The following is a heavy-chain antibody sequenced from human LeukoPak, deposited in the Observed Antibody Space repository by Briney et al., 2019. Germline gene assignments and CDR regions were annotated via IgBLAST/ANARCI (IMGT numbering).Heavy chain of an antibody. CDR2: ISSSSSTI. V-gene: IGHV3-48*01. CDR3: AKAKGLDPYNWFDP. CDR1: GFTFSSYS. D-gene: IGHD6-6*01. Sequence: QTAGSLRLSCAASGFTFSSYSMNWVRQAPGKGLEWVSYISSSSSTIYYADSVKGRFTISRDNSKNTLFLQMNSLRAEDTAVYYCAKAKGLDPYNWFDPWGQGTLVTVSS. J-gene: IGHJ5*02.